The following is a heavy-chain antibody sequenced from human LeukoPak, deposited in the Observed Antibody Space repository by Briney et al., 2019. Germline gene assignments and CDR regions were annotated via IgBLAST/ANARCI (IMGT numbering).Heavy chain of an antibody. Sequence: SVKVSCKASGGTFSSYAISWVRQAPGQGLEWMGGIIPIFGTANYAQKFQGRVTITTDESTSTAYMELSSLRSEDTAVYYCARGGSVSIAAHLYYYYYYMDVWGKGTTVTVSS. V-gene: IGHV1-69*05. CDR2: IIPIFGTA. CDR1: GGTFSSYA. D-gene: IGHD6-6*01. CDR3: ARGGSVSIAAHLYYYYYYMDV. J-gene: IGHJ6*03.